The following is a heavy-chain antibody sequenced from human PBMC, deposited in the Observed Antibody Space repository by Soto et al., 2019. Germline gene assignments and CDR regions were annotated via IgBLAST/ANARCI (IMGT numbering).Heavy chain of an antibody. D-gene: IGHD5-18*01. CDR3: ERRLGVGYSYGAFDY. J-gene: IGHJ4*02. V-gene: IGHV4-39*01. Sequence: PSETLSLTCTVSGGSISSSSYYWGWIRQPPGKGLEWIGSIYYSGSTYYIPSLKSRVTISVDTSKNQFSLKLSSVTAADTAVYYCERRLGVGYSYGAFDYWGQGTLVAVYS. CDR2: IYYSGST. CDR1: GGSISSSSYY.